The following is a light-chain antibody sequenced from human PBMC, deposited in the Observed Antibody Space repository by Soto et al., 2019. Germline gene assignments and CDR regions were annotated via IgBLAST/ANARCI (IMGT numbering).Light chain of an antibody. Sequence: QSALTQPASVSGSPGQSITISCTGTSSDVGGYNYVSWFQQHPGKAPKVIIYEVTNRPSGVSNRFSGSKSGNTASLTISGLQPEDEADYYCNSYTSKAPYVFGTGTKVTV. V-gene: IGLV2-14*01. CDR3: NSYTSKAPYV. CDR2: EVT. CDR1: SSDVGGYNY. J-gene: IGLJ1*01.